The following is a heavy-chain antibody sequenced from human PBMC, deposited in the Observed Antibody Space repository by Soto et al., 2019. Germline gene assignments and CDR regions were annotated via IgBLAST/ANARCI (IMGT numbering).Heavy chain of an antibody. CDR2: IIPIFGTA. CDR3: AREYARDSSGYYFDY. Sequence: ASVKVSCKASGGTFSSYAISWVRQAPGQGLEWMGGIIPIFGTANYAQKFQGRVTITADESTSTAYMELSSLRSEDTAVYYCAREYARDSSGYYFDYWGQGTLVTVSS. V-gene: IGHV1-69*13. CDR1: GGTFSSYA. D-gene: IGHD3-22*01. J-gene: IGHJ4*02.